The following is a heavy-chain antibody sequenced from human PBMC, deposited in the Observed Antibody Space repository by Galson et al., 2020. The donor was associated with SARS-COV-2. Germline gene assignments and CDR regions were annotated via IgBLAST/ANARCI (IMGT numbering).Heavy chain of an antibody. V-gene: IGHV3-30*18. J-gene: IGHJ4*02. Sequence: GGSLRLSCAASGFTFSSYGMHWVRQAPGKGLEWVAVISYDGSNKYYADSVKGRFTISRDNSKNTLYLQMNSLRAEDTAVYYCAKDKGEWFGELTVDYWGQGTLVTVSS. CDR3: AKDKGEWFGELTVDY. CDR1: GFTFSSYG. D-gene: IGHD3-10*01. CDR2: ISYDGSNK.